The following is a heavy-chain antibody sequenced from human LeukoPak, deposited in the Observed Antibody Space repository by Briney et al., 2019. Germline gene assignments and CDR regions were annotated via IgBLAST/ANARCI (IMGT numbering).Heavy chain of an antibody. Sequence: SSETLSLTCTVSGGSISSYYWSWIRQPPGKGLEWIGYIYYSGSTNYNPSLKSRVTISVDTSKNQFSLKLSSVTAADTAVYYCARQPIDVWGSYRPNWFDPWGQGTLVTVSS. CDR2: IYYSGST. J-gene: IGHJ5*02. CDR1: GGSISSYY. CDR3: ARQPIDVWGSYRPNWFDP. D-gene: IGHD3-16*02. V-gene: IGHV4-59*08.